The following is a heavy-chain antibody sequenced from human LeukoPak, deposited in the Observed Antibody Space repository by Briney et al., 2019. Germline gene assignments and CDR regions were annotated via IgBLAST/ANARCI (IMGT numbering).Heavy chain of an antibody. V-gene: IGHV4-59*01. D-gene: IGHD3-10*01. CDR2: IYYSGST. Sequence: PSETLSLTCTVSGGSISSYYWSWIRQPPGKGLEWIGYIYYSGSTNYNPSLKSRVTISVDTSKNQFSLKLSSVTAADTAVYHCARGSRANFDYWGQGTLVTVSS. CDR3: ARGSRANFDY. J-gene: IGHJ4*02. CDR1: GGSISSYY.